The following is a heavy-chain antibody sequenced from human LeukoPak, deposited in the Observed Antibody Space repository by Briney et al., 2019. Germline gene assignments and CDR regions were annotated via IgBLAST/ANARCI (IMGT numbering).Heavy chain of an antibody. CDR3: ARGSDSSGYYNWFDP. CDR2: IYYSGSI. J-gene: IGHJ5*02. D-gene: IGHD3-22*01. V-gene: IGHV4-59*01. CDR1: GGSISSYY. Sequence: SETLSLTCTVSGGSISSYYWSWIRQPPGKGLEWIGYIYYSGSINYNPSLKSRVTISVDTSKNQFSLKLSSVTAADTAVYYCARGSDSSGYYNWFDPWGQGTLVTVSS.